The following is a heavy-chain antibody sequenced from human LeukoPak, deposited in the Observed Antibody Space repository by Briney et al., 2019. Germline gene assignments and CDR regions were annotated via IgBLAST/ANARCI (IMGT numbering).Heavy chain of an antibody. V-gene: IGHV1-2*02. D-gene: IGHD3-9*01. CDR2: INPTSGGT. J-gene: IGHJ6*02. Sequence: GSSVKVSCKASGYTFSGYYMHWVRQAPGQGLEWMGWINPTSGGTNYAQKFQGRVTMTRDTSISTAYMELSRLRSDDTAVYYCARAHYDILTGYRPYYYYGMDDWGQGTTVTVSS. CDR3: ARAHYDILTGYRPYYYYGMDD. CDR1: GYTFSGYY.